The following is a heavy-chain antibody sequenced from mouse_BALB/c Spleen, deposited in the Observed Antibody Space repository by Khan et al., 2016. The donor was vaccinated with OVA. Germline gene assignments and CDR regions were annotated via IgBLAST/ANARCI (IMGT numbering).Heavy chain of an antibody. CDR3: ARNSYRYGFAY. V-gene: IGHV2-2*01. D-gene: IGHD2-12*01. CDR2: IWSDGST. Sequence: QVQLKESGPGLVQPSQSLSITCTVSGFSLITYGVHWVRQSPGKGLEWLGVIWSDGSTDYNAAFISRLSITKDNSKSQVFFKMNSLQADDTAIYYCARNSYRYGFAYWGRGTLVTVSA. CDR1: GFSLITYG. J-gene: IGHJ3*01.